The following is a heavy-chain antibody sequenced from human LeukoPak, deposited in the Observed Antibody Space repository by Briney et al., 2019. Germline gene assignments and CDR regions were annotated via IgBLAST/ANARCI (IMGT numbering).Heavy chain of an antibody. CDR1: GFPLSNW. D-gene: IGHD3-10*01. J-gene: IGHJ4*02. CDR3: ARGSGMAGFDY. V-gene: IGHV3-7*01. Sequence: GGSLSLSCAASGFPLSNWMSWVRQAPGKGLEWVANIKQDGSERYYVDSVKGRFTISRDNAKNTLYLQMNSLRAEDTAVYYCARGSGMAGFDYWGQGTLVTVSS. CDR2: IKQDGSER.